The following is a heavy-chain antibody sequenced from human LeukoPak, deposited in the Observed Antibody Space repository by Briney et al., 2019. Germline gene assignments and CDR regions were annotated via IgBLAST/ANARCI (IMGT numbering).Heavy chain of an antibody. CDR3: ARDAVISTEVLLTAWDYFDC. J-gene: IGHJ4*02. V-gene: IGHV3-48*03. Sequence: GGSLRLSCAASGFTFSSYEMNWFRQAPGKGLEWVSYISGSGSIIDYADSVKGRFTISRDNTKNSLYLQMNSLRPEDTATYFCARDAVISTEVLLTAWDYFDCWGQGTRVTVSS. D-gene: IGHD4-11*01. CDR2: ISGSGSII. CDR1: GFTFSSYE.